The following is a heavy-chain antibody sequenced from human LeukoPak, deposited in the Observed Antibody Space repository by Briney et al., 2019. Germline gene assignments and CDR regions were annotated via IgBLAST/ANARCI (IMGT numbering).Heavy chain of an antibody. CDR1: GFTFSGSW. CDR2: IRSDGRNT. J-gene: IGHJ4*02. CDR3: ARDRGYCTGGSCYLFDY. Sequence: PGGSLRLSCAASGFTFSGSWMTWVRQAPGKGLEWVSLIRSDGRNTTYADSVKGRFTISRDDAKNTLYLQMNSLRAEDTAVYYCARDRGYCTGGSCYLFDYWGQGALVTVSS. V-gene: IGHV3-74*01. D-gene: IGHD2-15*01.